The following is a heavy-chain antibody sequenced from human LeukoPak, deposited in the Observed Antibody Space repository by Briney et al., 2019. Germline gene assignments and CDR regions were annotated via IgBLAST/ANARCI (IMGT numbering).Heavy chain of an antibody. CDR3: ARDFWSGYGVNWFDP. D-gene: IGHD3-3*01. V-gene: IGHV5-51*01. J-gene: IGHJ5*02. Sequence: GESLKISCKGSGYSFTTYWIGWVRQMPGKGLGWMGIINPGDSDIRYSPSFQGQVTISVDKSISTAYLQWSSLKASDTAMYYCARDFWSGYGVNWFDPWGQGTLVTVSS. CDR1: GYSFTTYW. CDR2: INPGDSDI.